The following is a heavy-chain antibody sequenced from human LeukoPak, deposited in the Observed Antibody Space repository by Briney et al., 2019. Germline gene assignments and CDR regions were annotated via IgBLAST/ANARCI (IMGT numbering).Heavy chain of an antibody. V-gene: IGHV3-30-3*01. D-gene: IGHD5-12*01. Sequence: HPGRSLRLACTASGSIFSSTVMRWASQVRRNGLEWVAIISYDVSTKYYAESVKGRFTISRDNSQNTLNLKMNSLRVEDTAVYYCARPMRQYGYDFDYWGQGTLVTASS. CDR2: ISYDVSTK. J-gene: IGHJ4*02. CDR3: ARPMRQYGYDFDY. CDR1: GSIFSSTV.